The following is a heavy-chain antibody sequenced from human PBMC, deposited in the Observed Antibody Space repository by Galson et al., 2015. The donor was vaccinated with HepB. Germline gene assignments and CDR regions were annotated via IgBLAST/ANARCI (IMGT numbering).Heavy chain of an antibody. Sequence: SLRLSCAASGFTFSNYSMNWVRQAPGRGLEWVSSISSSRSTIYYADSVKGRLTISTDNAKNSLYLQMNSLRAEDTAVYYCARFYDSGGYYIYWYFDLWGRGTLVTVSS. CDR1: GFTFSNYS. CDR2: ISSSRSTI. V-gene: IGHV3-48*04. D-gene: IGHD3-22*01. CDR3: ARFYDSGGYYIYWYFDL. J-gene: IGHJ2*01.